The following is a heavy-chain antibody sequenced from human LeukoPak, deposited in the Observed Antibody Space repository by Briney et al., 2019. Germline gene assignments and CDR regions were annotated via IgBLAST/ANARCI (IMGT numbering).Heavy chain of an antibody. V-gene: IGHV4-31*03. CDR1: GGSISSGGYY. CDR3: ARSGPAVAVWDY. CDR2: IYYSGST. Sequence: SETLSLTCTVSGGSISSGGYYWSWIRQHPGKGLEWIGYIYYSGSTYYNPSLKSRVTISVDTSKNQFSLKLSSVTAADTAVYYCARSGPAVAVWDYWGQGTLVTVSS. D-gene: IGHD6-19*01. J-gene: IGHJ4*02.